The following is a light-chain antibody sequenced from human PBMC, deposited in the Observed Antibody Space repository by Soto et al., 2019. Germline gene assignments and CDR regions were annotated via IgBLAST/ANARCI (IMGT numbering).Light chain of an antibody. J-gene: IGKJ1*01. CDR1: QSVSSD. Sequence: EIVMTQSPATLSVSPGERATLSCMASQSVSSDLAWYQRKPGQAPRLLIYGASTRATGIPARFSGRGSGTEFTLTISSLQSVDFAVYYCQQYDNWPQTFGQGTKVDIK. CDR2: GAS. V-gene: IGKV3-15*01. CDR3: QQYDNWPQT.